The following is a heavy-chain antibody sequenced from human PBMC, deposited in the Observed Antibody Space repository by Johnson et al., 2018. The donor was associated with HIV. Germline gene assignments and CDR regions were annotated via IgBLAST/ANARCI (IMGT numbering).Heavy chain of an antibody. Sequence: MQLVESGGDVVRPGGSLRISCVASGFKLYEYDVSRVRQVPGKGLEWVANIKQDGSEKYYVASVKGWFTISRDNSKNTLYLQMNSLRAEDTAVYYCAKGYGGNGGAFDIWGQGTMVTVSS. J-gene: IGHJ3*02. D-gene: IGHD4-23*01. CDR2: IKQDGSEK. V-gene: IGHV3-7*01. CDR1: GFKLYEYD. CDR3: AKGYGGNGGAFDI.